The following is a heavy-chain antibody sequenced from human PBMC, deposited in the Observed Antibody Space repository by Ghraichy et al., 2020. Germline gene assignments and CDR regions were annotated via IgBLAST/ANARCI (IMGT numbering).Heavy chain of an antibody. V-gene: IGHV3-7*01. J-gene: IGHJ6*02. D-gene: IGHD3-10*01. CDR2: IKQDGSQK. CDR1: GFTFSDYW. CDR3: SRDIQGSRDYGMDV. Sequence: GGSLRLSCAASGFTFSDYWMSWVRQAPGKGLEWVANIKQDGSQKYYVDFVKGQFTISRDNAKNSLYLQMNSLRAEDTAVYYCSRDIQGSRDYGMDVWGQGTTVPVSS.